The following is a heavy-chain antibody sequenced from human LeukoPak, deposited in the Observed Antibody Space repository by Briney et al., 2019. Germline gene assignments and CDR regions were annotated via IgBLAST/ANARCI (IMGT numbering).Heavy chain of an antibody. D-gene: IGHD3-3*01. CDR3: AKGTIFDY. CDR2: IIVSGGST. CDR1: GFTFSSYA. J-gene: IGHJ4*02. V-gene: IGHV3-23*01. Sequence: GGSLRLSCAASGFTFSSYAMSGGRQGPGKGLGWGSAIIVSGGSTYYADSVKGRFTISRDNSKNTLYLQMNSLRAEHTALYYCAKGTIFDYWGQGTLVTVSS.